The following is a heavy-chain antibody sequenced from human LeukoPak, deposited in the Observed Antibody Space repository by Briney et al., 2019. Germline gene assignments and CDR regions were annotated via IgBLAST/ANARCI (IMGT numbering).Heavy chain of an antibody. D-gene: IGHD4-17*01. Sequence: SETLSLTCTVSGGSISSGGYYWSRIRQHPGKGLEWIGYIYYSGSTYYNPSLKSRVTISVDTSKNQFPLKLSSVTAADTAVYYCARDHGGEPIFDYWGQGTLVTVSS. CDR1: GGSISSGGYY. CDR3: ARDHGGEPIFDY. J-gene: IGHJ4*02. V-gene: IGHV4-31*03. CDR2: IYYSGST.